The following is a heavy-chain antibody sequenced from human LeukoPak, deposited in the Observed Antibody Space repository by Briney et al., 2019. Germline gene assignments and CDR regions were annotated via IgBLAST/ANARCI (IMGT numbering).Heavy chain of an antibody. CDR3: VKSESGSYFG. D-gene: IGHD1-26*01. CDR2: ITVDGGST. J-gene: IGHJ4*02. V-gene: IGHV3-64D*09. CDR1: GFTFSHYP. Sequence: GGSLRLSCSASGFTFSHYPMHWVRQAPGKGLEYVSAITVDGGSTYYRDSVKGRFTISRDNSKNTLYLQMSSLRAEDTAVYYCVKSESGSYFGWGQGTLVTVSS.